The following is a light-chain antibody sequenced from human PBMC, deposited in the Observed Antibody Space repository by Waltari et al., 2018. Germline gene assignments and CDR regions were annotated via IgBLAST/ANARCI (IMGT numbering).Light chain of an antibody. Sequence: DIQMTPSPSTLSASVGDRVTITCRASQSISSWLAWYQQKPGKAPKLLIYKASSLESGVPSRFSGSGSGTEFTLTISSLQPDDFATYYCQQYNTYQWKFGQGTKVEIK. CDR1: QSISSW. CDR2: KAS. V-gene: IGKV1-5*03. J-gene: IGKJ1*01. CDR3: QQYNTYQWK.